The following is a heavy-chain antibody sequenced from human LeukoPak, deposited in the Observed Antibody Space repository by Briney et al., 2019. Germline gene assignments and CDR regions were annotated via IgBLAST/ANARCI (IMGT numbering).Heavy chain of an antibody. V-gene: IGHV4-59*01. J-gene: IGHJ4*02. CDR3: ARGSTGIAAAIDY. D-gene: IGHD6-13*01. Sequence: SETLSLTCTVSGGSISSYYWSWIRQPPGKGLEWIGYIYYSGSTNYNPSLNSRVTISVDTSKNQFSLKLSSVTAADTAVYYCARGSTGIAAAIDYWGQGALVTVSS. CDR1: GGSISSYY. CDR2: IYYSGST.